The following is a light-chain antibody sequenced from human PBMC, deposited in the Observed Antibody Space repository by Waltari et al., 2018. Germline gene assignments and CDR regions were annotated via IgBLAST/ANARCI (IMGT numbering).Light chain of an antibody. CDR3: SSYTTSATWV. V-gene: IGLV2-14*03. J-gene: IGLJ3*02. CDR1: NSDVGGYNY. CDR2: DVT. Sequence: QSALTQPASVSGSPGQSITISCTGTNSDVGGYNYVSWYQQHPGKAPKLMIYDVTNRPSGVSNRFSGSKSDNTASLPISRLQAEDEADYYCSSYTTSATWVFGGGTKLTVL.